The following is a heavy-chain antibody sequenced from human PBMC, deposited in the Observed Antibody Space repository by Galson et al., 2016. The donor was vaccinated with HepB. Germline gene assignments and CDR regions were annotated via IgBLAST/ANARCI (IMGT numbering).Heavy chain of an antibody. J-gene: IGHJ6*03. CDR1: GYTVSSYY. V-gene: IGHV3-53*01. Sequence: SLRLSCAASGYTVSSYYMSWVRQAPGKGLEWVSVIFYGGTTYYADSMEGRFTISRDDSMNTLYLQMNSLTAEDTAVYFCARTSYRECTGTRCVNFRYYYYYMDVWGKGTTVTVSS. D-gene: IGHD2-2*01. CDR3: ARTSYRECTGTRCVNFRYYYYYMDV. CDR2: IFYGGTT.